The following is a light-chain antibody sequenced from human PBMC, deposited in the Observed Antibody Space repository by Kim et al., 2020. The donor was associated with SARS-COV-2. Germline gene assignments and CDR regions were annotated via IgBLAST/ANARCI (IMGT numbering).Light chain of an antibody. J-gene: IGKJ4*01. V-gene: IGKV1-5*03. Sequence: VFVGDRVTITCRASQNIYSWLAWYQQKPGKAHKLLIYKASSLESGVPSRFSGSGSGTEFTLSISSLQPDDFATYYCQQYSLYPVTFGGGTKVDIK. CDR3: QQYSLYPVT. CDR2: KAS. CDR1: QNIYSW.